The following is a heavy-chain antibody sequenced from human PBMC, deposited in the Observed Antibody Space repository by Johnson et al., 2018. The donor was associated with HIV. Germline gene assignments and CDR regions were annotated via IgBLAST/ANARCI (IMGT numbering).Heavy chain of an antibody. CDR3: ARGRDGYNADAFDI. V-gene: IGHV3-66*01. CDR1: GFTVSSNY. D-gene: IGHD5-24*01. Sequence: VQLVESGGGFVQPGGSLRLSCAASGFTVSSNYMSWVRQAPGKGLEWVSVIYSGGSTYYADSVKDRFTISRDNSKNTLYLQMNSLRAEDTAVYYCARGRDGYNADAFDIWGQGTMVTVSA. J-gene: IGHJ3*02. CDR2: IYSGGST.